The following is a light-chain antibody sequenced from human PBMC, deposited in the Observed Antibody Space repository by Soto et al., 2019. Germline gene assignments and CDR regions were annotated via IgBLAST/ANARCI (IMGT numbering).Light chain of an antibody. CDR2: DAS. Sequence: EIVLTQSPGTLSLFPGDRATLSCRASQRLFNNYLAWYHQKPGQAPRLLIYDASSRAAGVPDRVTGGGSGTDFTLTISGLEPEDFALYFCQQYERPPFAFGQGTKLEIK. J-gene: IGKJ2*01. V-gene: IGKV3-20*01. CDR1: QRLFNNY. CDR3: QQYERPPFA.